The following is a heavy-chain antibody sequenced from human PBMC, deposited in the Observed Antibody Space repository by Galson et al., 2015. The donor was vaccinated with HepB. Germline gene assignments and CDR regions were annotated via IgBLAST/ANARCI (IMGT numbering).Heavy chain of an antibody. CDR2: IRSKAYSGTT. CDR3: SRSRISGEYSGYDSSDY. V-gene: IGHV3-49*03. CDR1: GFTFGDYS. Sequence: SLRLSCAGSGFTFGDYSMSWFRQAPGKGLEWVSFIRSKAYSGTTEYAASVKGRFTISRNDSKSIAYLQMNSLKTEDTAVYYCSRSRISGEYSGYDSSDYWGQGTLVTVSS. D-gene: IGHD5-12*01. J-gene: IGHJ4*02.